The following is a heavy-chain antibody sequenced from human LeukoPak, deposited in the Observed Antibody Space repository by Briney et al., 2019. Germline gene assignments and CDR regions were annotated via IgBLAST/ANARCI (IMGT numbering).Heavy chain of an antibody. CDR3: ARATETYYDFWSGYYFDY. CDR2: IYYSGST. Sequence: SETLSLTCTVSGGSISSYYWSWIRQPPGKGLEWIGYIYYSGSTNYNPSLKSRVTISVDTSKNQFSLKLSSVTAADTAVYYCARATETYYDFWSGYYFDYWGQGTLVTVSS. CDR1: GGSISSYY. J-gene: IGHJ4*02. V-gene: IGHV4-59*08. D-gene: IGHD3-3*01.